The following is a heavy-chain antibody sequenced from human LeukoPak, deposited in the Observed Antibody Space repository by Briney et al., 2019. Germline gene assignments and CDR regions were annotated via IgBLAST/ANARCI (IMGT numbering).Heavy chain of an antibody. CDR3: ASLTPIVVVVAATRTSFDP. V-gene: IGHV3-11*04. CDR1: GFTFSDYY. Sequence: SGGSLRLSCAASGFTFSDYYMSWIRQAPGKGLEWVSYISSSASIIHYADSVKGRFTISRDNAKNSLYLQMNSLRAEDTAVYYCASLTPIVVVVAATRTSFDPWGQGTLXTVSS. J-gene: IGHJ5*02. CDR2: ISSSASII. D-gene: IGHD2-15*01.